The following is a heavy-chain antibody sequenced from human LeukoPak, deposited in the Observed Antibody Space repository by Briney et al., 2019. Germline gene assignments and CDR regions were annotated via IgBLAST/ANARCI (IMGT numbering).Heavy chain of an antibody. CDR3: ASPDYGGNSDYFDY. J-gene: IGHJ4*02. V-gene: IGHV3-74*01. Sequence: QSGGSLRLSCAASGFTFSSYWMHWVRQAPGKGLVWVSRINTDGSSTSYADSVKGRFTISRDNAKNTLYLQMNSLRAEDTVVYYCASPDYGGNSDYFDYWGQGTLVTVSS. CDR2: INTDGSST. CDR1: GFTFSSYW. D-gene: IGHD4-23*01.